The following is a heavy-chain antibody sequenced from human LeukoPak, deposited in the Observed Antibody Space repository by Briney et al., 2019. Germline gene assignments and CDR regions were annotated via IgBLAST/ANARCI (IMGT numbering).Heavy chain of an antibody. V-gene: IGHV4-30-4*08. CDR2: IYYSGST. Sequence: SQTLSLTCTVSGGSISSGDYYWSWIRQPPGKGLEWIGYIYYSGSTYYNPSLKSRVTISVDTSKNQFSLKLSSVTAADTAVYYCARVGWYYYYMDVWGKGTTDTVSS. J-gene: IGHJ6*03. CDR1: GGSISSGDYY. CDR3: ARVGWYYYYMDV. D-gene: IGHD2-15*01.